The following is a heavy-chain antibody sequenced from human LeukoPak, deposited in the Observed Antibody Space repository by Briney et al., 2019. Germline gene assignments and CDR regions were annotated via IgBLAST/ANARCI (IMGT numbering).Heavy chain of an antibody. CDR1: GGSISSSSYY. J-gene: IGHJ4*02. CDR3: ASRGYCSGGSCQIDY. CDR2: IYYSGST. Sequence: PSETLSLTCTVSGGSISSSSYYWGWIRQPPGKGLEWIGSIYYSGSTYYNPSLKSRVTISVDTSKNQFSLKLSSVTAADTAVYYCASRGYCSGGSCQIDYWGQGTLVTVSS. D-gene: IGHD2-15*01. V-gene: IGHV4-39*07.